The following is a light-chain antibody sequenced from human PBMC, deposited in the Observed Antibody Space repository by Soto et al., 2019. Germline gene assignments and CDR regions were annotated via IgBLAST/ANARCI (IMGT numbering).Light chain of an antibody. J-gene: IGKJ5*01. CDR3: QQRNIWHTVT. CDR1: PSVTNF. CDR2: GAF. V-gene: IGKV3D-11*02. Sequence: GERATLSCRASPSVTNFLAWYQQKPGQAPRLVIYGAFNRATGIPARFSGSGSGTDFTLTTSSLETEDSAIYYCQQRNIWHTVTFGQGTRLEIK.